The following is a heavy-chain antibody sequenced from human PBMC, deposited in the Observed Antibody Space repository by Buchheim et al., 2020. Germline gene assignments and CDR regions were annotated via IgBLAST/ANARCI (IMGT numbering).Heavy chain of an antibody. V-gene: IGHV4-61*01. CDR2: IYNSGST. CDR1: GGSVSSGNYY. D-gene: IGHD3-22*01. Sequence: QVQLQESGPGLVRPSETLSLTCTVSGGSVSSGNYYWSWIRQPPGKGLEWIGYIYNSGSTNYNPSLKSRVTISVDTSKNQFSLKLSSVTAADTAVYYCAGAEDSSTFDYWGQGTL. CDR3: AGAEDSSTFDY. J-gene: IGHJ4*02.